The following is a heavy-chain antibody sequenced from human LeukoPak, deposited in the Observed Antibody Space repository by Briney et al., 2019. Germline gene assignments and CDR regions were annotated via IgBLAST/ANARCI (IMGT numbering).Heavy chain of an antibody. CDR2: IKSKTDGGTT. V-gene: IGHV3-15*01. D-gene: IGHD3-9*01. CDR3: TTEGILTGYRNAFDI. CDR1: GFTFSNAW. J-gene: IGHJ3*02. Sequence: TGGSLRLSCAASGFTFSNAWMSWVRQAPGKGLEWVGRIKSKTDGGTTDYAAPVKGGFTISRDDSKNTLYLQMNSLKTEDTAVYYCTTEGILTGYRNAFDIWGQGTMVTVSS.